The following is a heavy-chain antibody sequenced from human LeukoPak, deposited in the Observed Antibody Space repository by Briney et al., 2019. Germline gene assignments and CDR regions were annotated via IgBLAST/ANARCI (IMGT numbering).Heavy chain of an antibody. D-gene: IGHD3-3*01. CDR1: GLTFSSYW. CDR3: ARSPATYYDFWSGSLDV. J-gene: IGHJ6*04. CDR2: IKQDGSEK. Sequence: GGSLRLSCAASGLTFSSYWMSWVRQAPGKGLEWVANIKQDGSEKYYVDSVKGRFTISRDNAKNSLYLQMNSLRAEDTAVYYCARSPATYYDFWSGSLDVWGKGTTVTVSS. V-gene: IGHV3-7*01.